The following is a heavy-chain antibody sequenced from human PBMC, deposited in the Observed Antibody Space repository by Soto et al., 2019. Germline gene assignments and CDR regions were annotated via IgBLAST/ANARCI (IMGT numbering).Heavy chain of an antibody. D-gene: IGHD6-13*01. CDR1: GGTFSSYT. Sequence: QVQLVQSGAEVKKPGSSVKVSCKASGGTFSSYTISWVRQAPGQGLEWMGRIIPILGIANYAQKFQGRVTITADKSTSTAYMELSSLRSEDTAVYYCAGDGARIAAAPPNWFDPWGQGTLVTVSS. V-gene: IGHV1-69*08. J-gene: IGHJ5*02. CDR2: IIPILGIA. CDR3: AGDGARIAAAPPNWFDP.